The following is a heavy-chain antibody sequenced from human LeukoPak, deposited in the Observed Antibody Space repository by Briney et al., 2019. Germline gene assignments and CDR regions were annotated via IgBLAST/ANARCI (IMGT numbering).Heavy chain of an antibody. V-gene: IGHV1-18*01. CDR1: GYTFTSYG. Sequence: ASVKVSCKASGYTFTSYGIAWVRQAPGQGLQWMGWISANNGDTSYSQKLQGRVTMTTDTSTNTAYMELRSLRSDDTAVYYCARVPIVTTCFDYWGQGTLVTVSS. CDR3: ARVPIVTTCFDY. D-gene: IGHD4-11*01. CDR2: ISANNGDT. J-gene: IGHJ4*02.